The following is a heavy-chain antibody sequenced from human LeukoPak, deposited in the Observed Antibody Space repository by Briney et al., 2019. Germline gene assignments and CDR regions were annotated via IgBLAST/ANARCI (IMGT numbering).Heavy chain of an antibody. J-gene: IGHJ4*02. CDR3: AKDFGLGSGSRTSLSYYFDF. Sequence: GGSLRLSCAASGFTFTNYPMNWVRQAPGKGLEWISNIRTTAEGAKYAYYADSVKGRVTISRDDGKNTLYLRMNSLRDDDTAVYYCAKDFGLGSGSRTSLSYYFDFWGQGTLVTVSS. CDR2: IRTTAEGAKYA. CDR1: GFTFTNYP. V-gene: IGHV3-48*02. D-gene: IGHD1-26*01.